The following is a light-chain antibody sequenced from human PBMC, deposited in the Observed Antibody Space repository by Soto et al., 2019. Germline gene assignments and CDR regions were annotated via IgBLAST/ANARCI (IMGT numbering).Light chain of an antibody. J-gene: IGKJ1*01. CDR3: QQYNLPAT. V-gene: IGKV3-15*01. CDR2: AAS. CDR1: QTVFSN. Sequence: EILMTQSPATLSVSPGERVTLSCRASQTVFSNLGWYQQRPGQPPRLLIFAASARASGVPGRFSGSGSGTDITVTISILQVDDVEVCYCQQYNLPATFGQGTKVDI.